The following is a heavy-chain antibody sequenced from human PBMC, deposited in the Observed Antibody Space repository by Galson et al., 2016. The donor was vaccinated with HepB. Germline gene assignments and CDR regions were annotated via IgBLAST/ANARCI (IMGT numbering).Heavy chain of an antibody. Sequence: SLRLSCAASGFTFSTYAMSWVRQAPGKGPEWVSVISGDGATTFYADSVKGRFTISRDNSKNTLYLQMNSLRAEDTAIYYCANSLWSRHYYCDYWGQVELVRVSS. CDR3: ANSLWSRHYYCDY. D-gene: IGHD3-10*01. CDR1: GFTFSTYA. J-gene: IGHJ4*02. CDR2: ISGDGATT. V-gene: IGHV3-23*01.